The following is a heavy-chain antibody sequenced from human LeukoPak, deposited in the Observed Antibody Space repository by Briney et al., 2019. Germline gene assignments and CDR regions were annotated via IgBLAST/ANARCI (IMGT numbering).Heavy chain of an antibody. J-gene: IGHJ4*02. CDR3: ARGAPYCSGGSCMYYFDY. CDR1: GFTFSSYG. CDR2: ISYDGSNK. Sequence: GGSLRLSCAASGFTFSSYGMHWVRQAPGKGLEWVAVISYDGSNKYYADSVKGRFTISRDNSKNTLYLQMNSLRAEDTAVYYCARGAPYCSGGSCMYYFDYWGQGTLVTVSS. D-gene: IGHD2-15*01. V-gene: IGHV3-30*03.